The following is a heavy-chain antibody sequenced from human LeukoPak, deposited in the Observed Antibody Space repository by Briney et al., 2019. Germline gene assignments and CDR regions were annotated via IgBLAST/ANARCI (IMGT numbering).Heavy chain of an antibody. D-gene: IGHD6-19*01. V-gene: IGHV3-48*01. CDR3: AREGVQQWLAPDY. J-gene: IGHJ4*02. CDR2: ISSSSSTI. Sequence: GGSLRLSCAASGFTFSSYSMNWVRQAPGKGLEWVSYISSSSSTIYYADSVKGRFTIFRDNAKNSLYLQMNSLRAEDTAVYYCAREGVQQWLAPDYWGQGTLVTVSS. CDR1: GFTFSSYS.